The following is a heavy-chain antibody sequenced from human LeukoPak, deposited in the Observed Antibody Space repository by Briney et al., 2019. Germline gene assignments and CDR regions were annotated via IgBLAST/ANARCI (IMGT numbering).Heavy chain of an antibody. CDR3: ARPPPQYYYDSSGYYYSGRQNYFDY. CDR1: GGSFSGYY. V-gene: IGHV4-34*01. D-gene: IGHD3-22*01. CDR2: INHSGST. Sequence: SETLSLTCAVYGGSFSGYYWSWIRQPPGKGLEWIGEINHSGSTNYNPSLKSRVTISVDTSKNQFSLKLSSVTAADMAVYYCARPPPQYYYDSSGYYYSGRQNYFDYWGQGTLVTVSS. J-gene: IGHJ4*02.